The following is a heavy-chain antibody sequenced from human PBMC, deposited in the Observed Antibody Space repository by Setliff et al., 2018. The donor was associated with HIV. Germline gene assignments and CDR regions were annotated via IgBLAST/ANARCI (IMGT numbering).Heavy chain of an antibody. D-gene: IGHD6-13*01. V-gene: IGHV1-2*02. CDR2: INPNSGGT. J-gene: IGHJ4*02. Sequence: RASVKVSCKASGYTFTGYYMHWVRQAPGQGLEWVGWINPNSGGTNYAQKFQGRVTMTRDTSISTAYMELSRLRSDDTAVYYCATTAAAESGRLGYWGQGTLVTVSS. CDR3: ATTAAAESGRLGY. CDR1: GYTFTGYY.